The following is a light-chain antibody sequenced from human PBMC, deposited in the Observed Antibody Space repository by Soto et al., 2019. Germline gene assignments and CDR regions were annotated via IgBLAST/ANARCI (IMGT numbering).Light chain of an antibody. V-gene: IGKV3-11*01. CDR2: DAS. CDR1: QNVDIY. J-gene: IGKJ5*01. Sequence: ETVLTQSPATLSLSPGERATLSCRASQNVDIYLAWYQQKPGQAPRLLIYDASNRATGVPPRFSGSGSGTDFTLTISSLEPEDFALYYCQQRRNWPPLTFGQGTRVEIK. CDR3: QQRRNWPPLT.